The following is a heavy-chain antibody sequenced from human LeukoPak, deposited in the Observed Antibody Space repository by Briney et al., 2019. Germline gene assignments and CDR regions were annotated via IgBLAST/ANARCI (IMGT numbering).Heavy chain of an antibody. CDR1: GYTLTELS. Sequence: ASVKVSCKVSGYTLTELSMHWVRQAPGKGLEWMGGFDPEDGETIYAQKFQGRVTMTEDTSTDTAYMELSSLRSEDTAVYYCARDVVVPAANYYYYGMDVWGQGTTVTVSS. V-gene: IGHV1-24*01. CDR2: FDPEDGET. CDR3: ARDVVVPAANYYYYGMDV. D-gene: IGHD2-2*01. J-gene: IGHJ6*02.